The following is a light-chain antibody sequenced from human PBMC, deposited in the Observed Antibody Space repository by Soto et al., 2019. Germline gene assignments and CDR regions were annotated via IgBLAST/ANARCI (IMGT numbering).Light chain of an antibody. J-gene: IGLJ2*01. CDR2: DVS. CDR3: SSYTSSSTLV. Sequence: QYVLTQPASVSGSPGQSIALSCTGSSSDVGGYSYVSWYQQHPGKAPKLMIYDVSNRPSGVSDRFSGSRSGNTASLTISGLQAEDEADYYCSSYTSSSTLVFGGGTKLTVL. V-gene: IGLV2-14*01. CDR1: SSDVGGYSY.